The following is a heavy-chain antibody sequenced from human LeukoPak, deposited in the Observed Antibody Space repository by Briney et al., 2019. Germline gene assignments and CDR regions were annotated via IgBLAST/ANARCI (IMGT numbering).Heavy chain of an antibody. V-gene: IGHV4-61*02. Sequence: SETLSLTCTVSGGSISSGSYYWSWIRQPAGKGLEWIGRIYTSGSTNYNPSLKSRVTTSVDTSKNQFSLKLSSVTAADTAVYYCARPTKGDSYGYYYYYMDVWGKGTTVTVSS. D-gene: IGHD5-18*01. CDR3: ARPTKGDSYGYYYYYMDV. CDR1: GGSISSGSYY. J-gene: IGHJ6*03. CDR2: IYTSGST.